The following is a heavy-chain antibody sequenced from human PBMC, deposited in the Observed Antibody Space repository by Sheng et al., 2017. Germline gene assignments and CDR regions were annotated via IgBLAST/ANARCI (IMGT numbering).Heavy chain of an antibody. V-gene: IGHV3-15*01. CDR3: TTQSEFCTATSCYDDAFDI. Sequence: EVQLVESGGGLVKPGGTLRLSCAASGFTFRNAGMSWVRQAPGKGLEWVGRIKSKTDGGTTDYGAPVKGRFTMSRDDSKNTLFLQMNSLKTEDTAVYYCTTQSEFCTATSCYDDAFDIWGQGTMVTVSS. CDR2: IKSKTDGGTT. D-gene: IGHD2-2*01. CDR1: GFTFRNAG. J-gene: IGHJ3*02.